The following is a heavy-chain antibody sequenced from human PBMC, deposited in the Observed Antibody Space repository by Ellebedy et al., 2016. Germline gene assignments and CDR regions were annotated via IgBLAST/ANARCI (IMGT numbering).Heavy chain of an antibody. CDR1: GFTFSSYA. CDR3: ARGDSGYAPIDY. J-gene: IGHJ4*02. Sequence: GGSLRLSXAASGFTFSSYAMSWVRQAPGKGLEWVSAISGSGGSTYYADSVKGRFAISRDNSKNTLYLQMNSLRAEDTAVYYCARGDSGYAPIDYWGQGTLVTVSS. D-gene: IGHD5-12*01. CDR2: ISGSGGST. V-gene: IGHV3-23*01.